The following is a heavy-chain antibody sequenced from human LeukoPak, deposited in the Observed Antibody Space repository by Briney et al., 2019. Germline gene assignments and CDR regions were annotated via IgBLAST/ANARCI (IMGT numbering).Heavy chain of an antibody. CDR2: ISHSGST. J-gene: IGHJ6*02. CDR1: GGSINSYC. Sequence: SETLSLTCTVSGGSINSYCWSWIRQPPGKGLEWIGYISHSGSTNYKPSLKSRVTISLDTSKNQFPLKLSSVTAADTAMYYCARTIVVVPAAIYYGMDLWGQGTTVTVSS. V-gene: IGHV4-59*01. D-gene: IGHD2-2*01. CDR3: ARTIVVVPAAIYYGMDL.